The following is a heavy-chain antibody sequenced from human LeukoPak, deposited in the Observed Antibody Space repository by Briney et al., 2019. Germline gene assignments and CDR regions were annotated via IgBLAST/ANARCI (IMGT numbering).Heavy chain of an antibody. D-gene: IGHD6-13*01. Sequence: GGSLRLSCAASGFTFSSYEMNWVRQTPGKGLEWVSYISGSGSTIYYADSVKGRFTISRDNAKNSLYLQMNSLRAEDTAVYYCATSRGSWPDYFDYWGQGTLVTVSS. CDR3: ATSRGSWPDYFDY. CDR2: ISGSGSTI. V-gene: IGHV3-48*03. CDR1: GFTFSSYE. J-gene: IGHJ4*02.